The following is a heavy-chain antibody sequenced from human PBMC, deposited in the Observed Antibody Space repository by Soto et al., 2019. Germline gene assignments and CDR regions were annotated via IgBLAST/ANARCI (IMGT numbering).Heavy chain of an antibody. CDR3: ATFSHYDILTGYYYGMDV. CDR1: GGSIGRSSYY. D-gene: IGHD3-9*01. V-gene: IGHV4-39*01. Sequence: SETLAPTCTVSGGSIGRSSYYWGWIRQPPGKGLEWIGSIYYSGSTYYNPSLKSRVTISVDTSKNQFSLKLSSVTAADTAVYYCATFSHYDILTGYYYGMDVWGQGTTVT. CDR2: IYYSGST. J-gene: IGHJ6*02.